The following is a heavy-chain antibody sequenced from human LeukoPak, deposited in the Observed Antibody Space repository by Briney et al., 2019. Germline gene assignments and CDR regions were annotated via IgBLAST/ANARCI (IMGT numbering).Heavy chain of an antibody. V-gene: IGHV4-59*01. CDR3: ASLYSGYESYYYYGMDV. CDR1: GGSISSYY. CDR2: IYYSGST. D-gene: IGHD5-12*01. J-gene: IGHJ6*02. Sequence: PSETLSLTCTVSGGSISSYYWSWIRQPAGKGLEWIGYIYYSGSTNYNPSLKSRVTISVDTSKNQFSLKLSSVTAADTAVYYCASLYSGYESYYYYGMDVWGQGTTVTVSS.